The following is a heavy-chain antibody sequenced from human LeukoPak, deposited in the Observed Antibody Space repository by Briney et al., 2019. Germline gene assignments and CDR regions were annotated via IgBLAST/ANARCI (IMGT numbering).Heavy chain of an antibody. V-gene: IGHV1-8*01. Sequence: GASVKVSCKASGYTFTSYDINWVRQATGQGLEWMGWINPNSGNTGYAQKFQGRVTMTSNTSITTAYMELSTLRSEDTAVYYCARGSFRGYCSSPTCYTVNYWGQGTLVTVSS. CDR2: INPNSGNT. J-gene: IGHJ4*02. CDR3: ARGSFRGYCSSPTCYTVNY. D-gene: IGHD2-2*02. CDR1: GYTFTSYD.